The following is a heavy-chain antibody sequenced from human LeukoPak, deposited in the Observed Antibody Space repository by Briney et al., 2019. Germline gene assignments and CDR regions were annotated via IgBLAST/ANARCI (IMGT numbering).Heavy chain of an antibody. J-gene: IGHJ6*02. V-gene: IGHV3-21*01. Sequence: GGSLRLSCAASGFTFSSYSMNWVRQAPGKGLEWVSSISSSSSYTYYADSVKGRFTISRDNAKNSLYLQMNSLRAEDTAVYYCARDSPPLAAADYYYGMDVWGQGTTVTVSS. CDR1: GFTFSSYS. CDR2: ISSSSSYT. CDR3: ARDSPPLAAADYYYGMDV. D-gene: IGHD6-13*01.